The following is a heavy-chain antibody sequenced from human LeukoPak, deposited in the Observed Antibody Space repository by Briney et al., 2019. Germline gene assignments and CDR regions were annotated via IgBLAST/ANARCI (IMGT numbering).Heavy chain of an antibody. CDR2: IYWDDDK. CDR3: AHRRTVTTPNDAFDI. J-gene: IGHJ3*02. V-gene: IGHV2-5*02. Sequence: SGPTLVHPTQPLTLTCTFSGFSLRTSGVGVGWIRQPPGKALEWLALIYWDDDKRYSPSLKSRLTITKDTSKSQVVLTMTNMDPVDTATYYCAHRRTVTTPNDAFDIWGQGTMVTVSS. CDR1: GFSLRTSGVG. D-gene: IGHD4-17*01.